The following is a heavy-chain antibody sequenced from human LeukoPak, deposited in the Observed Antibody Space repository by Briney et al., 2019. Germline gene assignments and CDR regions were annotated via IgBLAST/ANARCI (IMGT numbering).Heavy chain of an antibody. CDR1: GFTFSSYS. Sequence: GGSLRLSCAASGFTFSSYSMNWVRQAPGKGLEWVSSISSSSSYIYYADSVKGRFTISRDNAKNSLYLQMNSLRAEDTAVYYCARTLIVVPAAIGAGIDYWGQGTLVTVSS. CDR2: ISSSSSYI. CDR3: ARTLIVVPAAIGAGIDY. J-gene: IGHJ4*02. V-gene: IGHV3-21*01. D-gene: IGHD2-2*02.